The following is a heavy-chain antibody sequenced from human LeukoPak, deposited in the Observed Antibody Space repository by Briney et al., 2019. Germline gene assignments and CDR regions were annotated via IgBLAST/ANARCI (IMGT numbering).Heavy chain of an antibody. CDR2: IDPSDSYT. CDR1: GYSFTSYR. CDR3: ARVTYYYDSSGYYPLRYFDY. Sequence: GESLKISCKGSGYSFTSYRISWVRQMPGKGLEWMGRIDPSDSYTNYSPSFQGHVTISADKSISTAYLQWSSLKASDTAMYYCARVTYYYDSSGYYPLRYFDYWGQGTLVTVSS. D-gene: IGHD3-22*01. V-gene: IGHV5-10-1*01. J-gene: IGHJ4*02.